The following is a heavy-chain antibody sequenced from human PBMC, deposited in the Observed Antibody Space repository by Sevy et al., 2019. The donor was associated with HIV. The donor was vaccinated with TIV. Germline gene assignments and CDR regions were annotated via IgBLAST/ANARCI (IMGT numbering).Heavy chain of an antibody. Sequence: RAGGSLRLSCAASGFTFDDYTMHWVRQAPGKGLEWVSLISWDGRGTFYADSVRGRFTISRDNSKNSLFLQMNSLRTEDTALYYCARDSVGFRALNGEGFDWGQGTQVTVSS. J-gene: IGHJ4*02. CDR1: GFTFDDYT. D-gene: IGHD7-27*01. CDR2: ISWDGRGT. CDR3: ARDSVGFRALNGEGFD. V-gene: IGHV3-43*01.